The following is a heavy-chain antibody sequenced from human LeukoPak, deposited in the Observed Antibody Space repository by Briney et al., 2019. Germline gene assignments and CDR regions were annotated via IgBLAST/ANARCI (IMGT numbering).Heavy chain of an antibody. V-gene: IGHV3-21*01. CDR3: IAAAGTVFDY. Sequence: PRGSLRPSCAASGFSFSSNSMNWVRQAPGKGLGWVSSIRSSISYIYYADSVKGRFTISTDNAKNSLYLQMNSLTAEDTAVYYCIAAAGTVFDYWGQGTLVTVSS. CDR2: IRSSISYI. D-gene: IGHD6-13*01. J-gene: IGHJ4*02. CDR1: GFSFSSNS.